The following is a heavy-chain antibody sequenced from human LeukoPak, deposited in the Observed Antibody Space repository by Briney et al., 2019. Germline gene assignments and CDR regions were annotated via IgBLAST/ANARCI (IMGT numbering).Heavy chain of an antibody. CDR1: GGSICGYF. CDR2: IHDNGDS. J-gene: IGHJ5*02. D-gene: IGHD2-15*01. Sequence: SETLSVTCTVSGGSICGYFWSWIRQTAGKRLEWTGRIHDNGDSNQNPSLKSRITMALDTSTNQVSLKLTSVTAADTAVYYCARAPSGCGGTCPSDHWGPGTLVTVSS. V-gene: IGHV4-4*07. CDR3: ARAPSGCGGTCPSDH.